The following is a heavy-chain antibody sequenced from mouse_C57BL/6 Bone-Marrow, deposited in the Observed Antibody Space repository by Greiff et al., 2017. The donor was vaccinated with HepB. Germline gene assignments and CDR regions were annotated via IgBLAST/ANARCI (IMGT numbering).Heavy chain of an antibody. CDR3: ARNGPVAY. J-gene: IGHJ3*01. CDR2: IYPGDGDT. CDR1: GYAFSSSW. Sequence: QVQLKESGPELVKPGASVKISCKASGYAFSSSWMNWVKQRPGKGLEWIGRIYPGDGDTNYNGKFKGKATLTADKSSSTAYMQLSSLTSEDSAVYFCARNGPVAYWGQGTLVTVSA. V-gene: IGHV1-82*01.